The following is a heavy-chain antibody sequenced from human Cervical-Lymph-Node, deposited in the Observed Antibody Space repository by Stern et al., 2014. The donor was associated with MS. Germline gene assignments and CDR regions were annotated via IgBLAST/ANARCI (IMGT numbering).Heavy chain of an antibody. D-gene: IGHD4-23*01. J-gene: IGHJ4*02. Sequence: MQLVESGAEVKKPGSSVKVSCKASGGTFSSYAINWVRQAPGQGLGWMGGIIPLFGTANYAQKFQGRVTITADESTSTAYMELSSLRSEDTAVYYCARGSTVVTDYFDYWGQGTLVTVSS. V-gene: IGHV1-69*01. CDR1: GGTFSSYA. CDR2: IIPLFGTA. CDR3: ARGSTVVTDYFDY.